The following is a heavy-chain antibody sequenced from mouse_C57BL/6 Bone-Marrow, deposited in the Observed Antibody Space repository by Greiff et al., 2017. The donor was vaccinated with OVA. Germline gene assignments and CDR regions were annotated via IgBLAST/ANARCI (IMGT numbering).Heavy chain of an antibody. CDR2: IYPGDGDT. CDR1: GYAFSSYW. V-gene: IGHV1-80*01. D-gene: IGHD3-2*02. Sequence: QVHVKQSGAELVKPGASVKISCKASGYAFSSYWMNWVKQRPGKGLEWIGQIYPGDGDTNYNGKFKGKATLTADKSSSTAYMQLSSLTSEDSAVYFCARDSSGFYAMDYWGQGTSVTVSS. CDR3: ARDSSGFYAMDY. J-gene: IGHJ4*01.